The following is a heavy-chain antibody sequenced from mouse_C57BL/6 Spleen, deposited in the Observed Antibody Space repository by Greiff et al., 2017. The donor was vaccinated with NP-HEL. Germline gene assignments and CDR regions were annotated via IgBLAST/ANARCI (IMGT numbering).Heavy chain of an antibody. J-gene: IGHJ4*01. Sequence: EVQLVESGPVLVKPGASVKMSCKASGYTFTDYYMNWVKQSHGKSLEWIGVINPYNGGTSYNQKFKGKATLTVDKSSSTAYMELNSLTSEDSAVYYCARCYDYYAMDYWGQGTSVTVSS. CDR2: INPYNGGT. V-gene: IGHV1-19*01. D-gene: IGHD1-1*02. CDR1: GYTFTDYY. CDR3: ARCYDYYAMDY.